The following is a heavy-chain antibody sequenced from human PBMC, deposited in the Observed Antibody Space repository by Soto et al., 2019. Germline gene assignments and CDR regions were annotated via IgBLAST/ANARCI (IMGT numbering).Heavy chain of an antibody. J-gene: IGHJ5*02. V-gene: IGHV4-4*02. Sequence: QVQLQESGPGLVKPSGTLSLTCAVSGDSISSPNWWGWVRQPPGKGLEWIGEVFHSGGTNYNPSLKRRITISVDKSKNQFSLILTSVTAADTAIYYCARALGSSGFHGWLDPWGQGTLVTVSS. CDR2: VFHSGGT. D-gene: IGHD3-22*01. CDR3: ARALGSSGFHGWLDP. CDR1: GDSISSPNW.